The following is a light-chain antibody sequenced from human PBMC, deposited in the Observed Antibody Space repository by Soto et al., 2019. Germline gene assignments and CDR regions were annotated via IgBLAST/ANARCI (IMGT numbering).Light chain of an antibody. J-gene: IGLJ2*01. CDR1: SSDVGAYNY. CDR2: EVA. V-gene: IGLV2-14*01. CDR3: SSYTDSNTVL. Sequence: QSVLTQPASVSGSPGQSITISCTGTSSDVGAYNYVSWYQHHPGKAPKLIIYEVANGPSGVSNRFSGSKSGNTASLTISGLQAEDEADYYCSSYTDSNTVLFGGGTKLTVL.